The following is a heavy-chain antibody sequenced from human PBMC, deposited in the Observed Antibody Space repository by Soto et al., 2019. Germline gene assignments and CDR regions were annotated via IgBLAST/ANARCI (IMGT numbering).Heavy chain of an antibody. Sequence: SETLSLTCTVSGGSISSYYWSWIRQPPGKGLEWIGYIYYSGSTKCSSSLKSRVTISVDTSKNQFSLKLSSVTAADTAVYYCARVRFDYDFWSGYYTRDAFDIWGQGTMVTVSS. CDR1: GGSISSYY. CDR3: ARVRFDYDFWSGYYTRDAFDI. J-gene: IGHJ3*02. CDR2: IYYSGST. V-gene: IGHV4-59*12. D-gene: IGHD3-3*01.